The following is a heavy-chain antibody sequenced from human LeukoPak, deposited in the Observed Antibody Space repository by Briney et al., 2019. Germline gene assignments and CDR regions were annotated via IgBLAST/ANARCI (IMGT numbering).Heavy chain of an antibody. V-gene: IGHV4-39*07. D-gene: IGHD6-13*01. J-gene: IGHJ6*02. Sequence: SETLSLTCTVSGGSISSSSYYWGWIRQPPGKGLEWIGSIYYSGSTYYNPSLKSRVTISVDTSKNQFSLKLSSVTAADTAVYYCVGPGIAAAGTRRYYYYGMDVWGQGTTVTVSS. CDR2: IYYSGST. CDR1: GGSISSSSYY. CDR3: VGPGIAAAGTRRYYYYGMDV.